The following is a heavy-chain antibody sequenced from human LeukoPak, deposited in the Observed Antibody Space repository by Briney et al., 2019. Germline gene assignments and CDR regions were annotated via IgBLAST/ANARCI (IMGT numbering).Heavy chain of an antibody. V-gene: IGHV1-8*01. J-gene: IGHJ5*02. CDR2: MNPNSGNT. Sequence: ASVKVSCKASGYTFTSYDINWVRQATGQGLEWMGWMNPNSGNTGYAQKFQGRVTMTRNTSISTAYMELSSLRSEDTAVYYCARGLPGYYDYVWGSYRYNWFDPWGQGTLVTVSP. CDR3: ARGLPGYYDYVWGSYRYNWFDP. D-gene: IGHD3-16*02. CDR1: GYTFTSYD.